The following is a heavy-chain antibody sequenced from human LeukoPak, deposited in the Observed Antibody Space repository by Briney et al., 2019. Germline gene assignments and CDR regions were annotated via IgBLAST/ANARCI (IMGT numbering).Heavy chain of an antibody. CDR2: ISSSSSTI. Sequence: GGSLRLSCAASGFTFSSYSMNWVRQAPGKGLEWVSYISSSSSTIYYADSVKGRFTISRDNAKNSLYLQMNSLRAEDTAVYYCASPFGYYYGSGSTRGYWGQGTLVTVSS. CDR1: GFTFSSYS. D-gene: IGHD3-10*01. J-gene: IGHJ4*02. CDR3: ASPFGYYYGSGSTRGY. V-gene: IGHV3-48*01.